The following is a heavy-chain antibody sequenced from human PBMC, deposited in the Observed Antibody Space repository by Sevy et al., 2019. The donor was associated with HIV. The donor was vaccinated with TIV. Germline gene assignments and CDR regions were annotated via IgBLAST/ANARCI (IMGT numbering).Heavy chain of an antibody. CDR1: GGSISSSSYS. CDR3: ARLVYCSGGSCYSDYYGMDV. D-gene: IGHD2-15*01. J-gene: IGHJ6*02. Sequence: SETLSLTCTVSGGSISSSSYSWGWIHQPPGKGLEWIGTIFYTGSTYYTPSLKSRVTVSVDTSKNQFSLKLSSVTAADTAVYYCARLVYCSGGSCYSDYYGMDVWGQGTTVTVSS. V-gene: IGHV4-39*01. CDR2: IFYTGST.